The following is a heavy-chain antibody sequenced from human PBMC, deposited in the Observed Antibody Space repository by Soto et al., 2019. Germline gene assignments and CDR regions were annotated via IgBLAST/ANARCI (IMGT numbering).Heavy chain of an antibody. CDR3: ARDNVVVGSIAARYYYYYGMDV. CDR2: IWYDGSNK. CDR1: GFTFSSFG. D-gene: IGHD6-6*01. Sequence: GGSLRLSCAASGFTFSSFGMHWVRQAPGKGLQWVAVIWYDGSNKYYADSVKGRFTISRDNSKNTLYLQMNSLRAEDTAVYYCARDNVVVGSIAARYYYYYGMDVWGQGTTVTVS. V-gene: IGHV3-33*01. J-gene: IGHJ6*02.